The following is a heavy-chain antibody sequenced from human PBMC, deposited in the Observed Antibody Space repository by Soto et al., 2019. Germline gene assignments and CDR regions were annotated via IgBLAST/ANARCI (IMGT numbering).Heavy chain of an antibody. CDR3: ARVIRSAYDSSGYYPFDAFDI. J-gene: IGHJ3*02. CDR2: INPNSGGT. V-gene: IGHV1-2*04. D-gene: IGHD3-22*01. Sequence: ASVKVSCKASGYTFTGYYMHWVRQAPGQGLEWMGWINPNSGGTNYAQKFQGWVTMTRDTSISTAYMELSRLRSDDTAVYYCARVIRSAYDSSGYYPFDAFDIWGQGTMVTVSS. CDR1: GYTFTGYY.